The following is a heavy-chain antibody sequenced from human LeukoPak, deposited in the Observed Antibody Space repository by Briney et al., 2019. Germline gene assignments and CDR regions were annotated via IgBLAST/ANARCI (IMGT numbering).Heavy chain of an antibody. V-gene: IGHV1-2*06. CDR2: INPNSGGT. J-gene: IGHJ3*02. CDR3: ARLVLGATDAFDI. CDR1: GYTFTGYY. D-gene: IGHD1-26*01. Sequence: ASVKVSCKASGYTFTGYYMHWVRQAPGQGLEWMGRINPNSGGTNYAQKFQGRVTMTRDTSISTAYMELSRLRSDDTAVYYCARLVLGATDAFDIWGQGTMVTVSS.